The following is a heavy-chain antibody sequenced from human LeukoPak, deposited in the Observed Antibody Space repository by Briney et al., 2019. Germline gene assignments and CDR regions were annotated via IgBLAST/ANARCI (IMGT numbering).Heavy chain of an antibody. CDR3: ARGGGASGWFIDY. CDR2: ISHSGST. D-gene: IGHD6-19*01. J-gene: IGHJ4*02. V-gene: IGHV4-34*01. CDR1: GGSISSYY. Sequence: SETLSLTCTVSGGSISSYYWSWIRQPPGKGLEWIGEISHSGSTNYNPSLKSRVTISVDTSKNQFSLKLSSVTAADTAVYYCARGGGASGWFIDYWGQGTLVTVSS.